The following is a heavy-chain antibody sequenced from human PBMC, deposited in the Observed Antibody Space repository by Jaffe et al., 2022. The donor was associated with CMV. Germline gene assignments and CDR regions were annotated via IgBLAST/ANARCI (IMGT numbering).Heavy chain of an antibody. CDR2: ISGSGGST. D-gene: IGHD4-4*01. V-gene: IGHV3-23*01. J-gene: IGHJ6*02. CDR3: AKDGGDYSNYFYYYYYGMDV. CDR1: GFTFSSYA. Sequence: EVQLLESGGGLVQPGGSLRLSCAASGFTFSSYAMSWVRQAPGKGLEWVSAISGSGGSTYYADSVKGRFTISRDNSKNTLYLQMNSLRAEDTAVYYCAKDGGDYSNYFYYYYYGMDVWGQGTTVTVSS.